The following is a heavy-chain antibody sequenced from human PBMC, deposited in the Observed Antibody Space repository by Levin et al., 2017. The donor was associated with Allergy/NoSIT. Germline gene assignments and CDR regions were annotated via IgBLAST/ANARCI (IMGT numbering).Heavy chain of an antibody. D-gene: IGHD6-19*01. CDR1: GFTFSDYY. J-gene: IGHJ4*02. Sequence: GGSLRLSCAASGFTFSDYYMTWIRQAPGQGLEWLSYISGDGVFINYADSVKGRFTISRDNAQKSVFLQINSLRADDTAVYYCTRDPRLADYWGQGAPVTVSS. V-gene: IGHV3-11*05. CDR2: ISGDGVFI. CDR3: TRDPRLADY.